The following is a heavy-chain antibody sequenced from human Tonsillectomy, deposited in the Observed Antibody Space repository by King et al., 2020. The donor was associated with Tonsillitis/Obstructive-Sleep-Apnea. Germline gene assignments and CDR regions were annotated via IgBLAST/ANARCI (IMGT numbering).Heavy chain of an antibody. CDR1: GFTFSSYG. Sequence: VQLVESGGGLVQPGGSLRLSCAAAGFTFSSYGMTWVRQAPGKGLEWVANIKQDGSEKYYVVSVKGRFTISRDNAKDSLYLQMNSLGAEDTTVYYCARHTPPYVSSGYLDYWGQGCLVTVFS. CDR2: IKQDGSEK. J-gene: IGHJ4*02. V-gene: IGHV3-7*03. CDR3: ARHTPPYVSSGYLDY. D-gene: IGHD3-22*01.